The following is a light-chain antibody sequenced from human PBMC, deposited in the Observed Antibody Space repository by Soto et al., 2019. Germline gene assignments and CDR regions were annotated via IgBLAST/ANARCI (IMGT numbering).Light chain of an antibody. CDR3: QQFTSYPVT. CDR1: QDISNY. J-gene: IGKJ3*01. CDR2: AAS. V-gene: IGKV1-9*01. Sequence: DIQLTQSPSFLSASVGDRVTITCRASQDISNYLAWYQQKPGKAPKLLIYAASTLQSGDPSRLSGSGSGTEFTLTITSLQPQDFATYYCQQFTSYPVTVGPGAKVDIK.